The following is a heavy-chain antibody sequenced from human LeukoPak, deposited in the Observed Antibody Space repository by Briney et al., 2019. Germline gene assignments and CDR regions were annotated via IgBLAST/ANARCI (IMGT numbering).Heavy chain of an antibody. J-gene: IGHJ5*02. CDR3: ARDPVVAAKKANSYNWFDP. CDR1: GYTFTSYD. CDR2: INPNSGNT. V-gene: IGHV1-8*01. Sequence: ASVKVSCKASGYTFTSYDINWVRQATAQGLEWMGWINPNSGNTGYAQKFQGRVTMTRDTSASTAYMELSSPRSEDTAVYYCARDPVVAAKKANSYNWFDPWGQGTLVTVSS. D-gene: IGHD2-15*01.